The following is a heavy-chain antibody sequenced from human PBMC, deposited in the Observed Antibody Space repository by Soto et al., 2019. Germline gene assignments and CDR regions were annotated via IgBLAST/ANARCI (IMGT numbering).Heavy chain of an antibody. Sequence: LSVTWTVSGGSISSGGYYWSWIRQHPGKGLEWIGCIYYSGSTYYNPSLKSRVTISVDTSKNQFSLKLSSVTAADTAVYYCAAYCGGDCSSYGMDVWGQGTTVTVSS. CDR3: AAYCGGDCSSYGMDV. CDR1: GGSISSGGYY. D-gene: IGHD2-21*02. V-gene: IGHV4-31*02. J-gene: IGHJ6*02. CDR2: IYYSGST.